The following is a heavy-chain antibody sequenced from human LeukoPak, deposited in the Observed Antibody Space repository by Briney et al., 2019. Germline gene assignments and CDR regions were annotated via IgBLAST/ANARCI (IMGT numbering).Heavy chain of an antibody. D-gene: IGHD3-10*01. CDR2: IKQDGSEK. CDR3: ARDAYGSGSYNYYYGMDV. J-gene: IGHJ6*02. CDR1: GFTFSSYW. V-gene: IGHV3-7*01. Sequence: GGSLRLSCAASGFTFSSYWMSWVRQAPGKGLEWVANIKQDGSEKYYVDSVKGRFTISRDNAKNSLYLQMNSLRAEDAAVYYCARDAYGSGSYNYYYGMDVWGQGTTVTVSS.